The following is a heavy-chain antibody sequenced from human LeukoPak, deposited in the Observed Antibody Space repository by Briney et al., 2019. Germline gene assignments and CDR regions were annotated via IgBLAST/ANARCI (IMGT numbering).Heavy chain of an antibody. J-gene: IGHJ6*02. V-gene: IGHV3-30*18. CDR1: GFTFSNAW. CDR2: ISFDGHNT. Sequence: GGSLRLPCAASGFTFSNAWMSWVRQAPGKGLEWVAVISFDGHNTFYAGPVKGRFTISRDNSRNTLYLQMNSLRAEDTAVYFSAKSKGFGDLLHHYSYSALDVWAKGPRSPFP. CDR3: AKSKGFGDLLHHYSYSALDV. D-gene: IGHD3-10*01.